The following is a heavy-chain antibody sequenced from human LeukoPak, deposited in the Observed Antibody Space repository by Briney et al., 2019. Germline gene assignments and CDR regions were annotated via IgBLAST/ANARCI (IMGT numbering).Heavy chain of an antibody. CDR1: GYSFTSYW. D-gene: IGHD3-10*01. V-gene: IGHV5-51*01. CDR2: IYSGDSDS. J-gene: IGHJ3*02. Sequence: GSLKISCKGSGYSFTSYWIGWVRQRPGKGGEWMLIIYSGDSDSRYSPSFQGQVTISADKSISTAYLQWSSLKASDTAMYYCARGDGIDAFDIWGQGTMVTVSS. CDR3: ARGDGIDAFDI.